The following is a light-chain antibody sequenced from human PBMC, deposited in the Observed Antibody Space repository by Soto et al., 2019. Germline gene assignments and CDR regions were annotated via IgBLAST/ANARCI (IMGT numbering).Light chain of an antibody. CDR3: QQYDSFPWT. J-gene: IGKJ1*01. Sequence: DIQMTQSPSTLSASVGDRVAITCRASQDISKWLAWYQQKPGKPPKLLIYDASGLDSGVPSRFTRSGYGTEFTLTISGLQPEDFATFYCQQYDSFPWTLGPGTKVDIK. CDR2: DAS. CDR1: QDISKW. V-gene: IGKV1-5*01.